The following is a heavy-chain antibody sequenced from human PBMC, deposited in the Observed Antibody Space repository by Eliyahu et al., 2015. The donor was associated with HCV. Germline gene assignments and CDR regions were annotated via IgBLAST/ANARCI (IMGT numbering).Heavy chain of an antibody. Sequence: QVQLVQSGTEVKKAGASVKVSCKASGYTFTTYSIHWVRQAPGQGLEWMGIISPSGRATAYSKKFQGRVMMTRDASTGTVYMELRSLRSEDTAVYYCARDPRSLQGRMDYWGQGTLVIVSS. CDR2: ISPSGRAT. CDR1: GYTFTTYS. J-gene: IGHJ4*02. D-gene: IGHD1-26*01. V-gene: IGHV1-46*01. CDR3: ARDPRSLQGRMDY.